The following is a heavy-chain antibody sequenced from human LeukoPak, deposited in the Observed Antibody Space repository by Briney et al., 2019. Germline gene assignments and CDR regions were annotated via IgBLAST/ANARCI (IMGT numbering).Heavy chain of an antibody. D-gene: IGHD2-8*01. J-gene: IGHJ4*02. V-gene: IGHV4-39*07. CDR3: ARDLRAVVLMVYAPYFDY. CDR1: GGSISSSSYY. CDR2: IYYSGST. Sequence: SETLSLTCTVSGGSISSSSYYWGWIRQPPGKGLEWIGSIYYSGSTYYNPSLKSRVTISVDTSKNQFSLELSSVTAADTAVYYCARDLRAVVLMVYAPYFDYWGQGTLVTVSS.